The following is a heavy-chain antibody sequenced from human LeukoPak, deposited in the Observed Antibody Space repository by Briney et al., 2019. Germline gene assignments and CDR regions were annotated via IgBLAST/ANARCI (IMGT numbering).Heavy chain of an antibody. J-gene: IGHJ5*02. CDR1: IDSFSNYH. D-gene: IGHD1-26*01. CDR3: ARGQGATVPQVGKNWFDP. CDR2: VNESGGT. V-gene: IGHV4-34*01. Sequence: SETLSLTCAVYIDSFSNYHWNWIRQTPAKGMEWIGEVNESGGTNISPSLRSRVILSVDTSKNQFSLRLISVTVADTAIYYCARGQGATVPQVGKNWFDPWGQGTRVTVSS.